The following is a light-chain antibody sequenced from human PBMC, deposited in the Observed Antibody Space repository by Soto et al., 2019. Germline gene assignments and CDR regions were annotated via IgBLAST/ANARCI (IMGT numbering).Light chain of an antibody. CDR3: QQLNNYPLT. CDR2: DAS. CDR1: QRFDRW. Sequence: DIQMTESPATLSASLGDRVTITCRASQRFDRWLACYQQKPGKPPKLLISDASTLESGVPSRFSGSGSVTEFTLTISSLQPEDFATYYCQQLNNYPLTFGGGTKVDIK. J-gene: IGKJ4*01. V-gene: IGKV1-5*01.